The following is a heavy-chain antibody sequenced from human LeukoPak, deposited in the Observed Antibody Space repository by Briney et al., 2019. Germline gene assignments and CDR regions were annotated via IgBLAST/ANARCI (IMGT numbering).Heavy chain of an antibody. D-gene: IGHD6-19*01. Sequence: PSETLSLTCTVSGGSISSYYWRCIRQSPGKGLEWIGYIYYSGRTNYNPSLKSRVTISVDTSKNQFSLKLSSVTAADTAVYYCARHVEQWLTPFDYWGQGTLVTVSS. CDR3: ARHVEQWLTPFDY. V-gene: IGHV4-59*08. CDR2: IYYSGRT. J-gene: IGHJ4*02. CDR1: GGSISSYY.